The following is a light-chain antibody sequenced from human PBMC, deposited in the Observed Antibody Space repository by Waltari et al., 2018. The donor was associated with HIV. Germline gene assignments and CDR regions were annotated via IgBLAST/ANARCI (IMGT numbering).Light chain of an antibody. Sequence: DIVMTQSPDSLAVSLGERATISGKSSQSLLYTPTNYHYLAWYQQKPGQPPNLLIYWASTRESGVPERFSGSGSGAQFNLTIRSLRAEDVATYYCQQYYSDLWTFGQGTKVEIK. V-gene: IGKV4-1*01. CDR2: WAS. CDR1: QSLLYTPTNYHY. J-gene: IGKJ1*01. CDR3: QQYYSDLWT.